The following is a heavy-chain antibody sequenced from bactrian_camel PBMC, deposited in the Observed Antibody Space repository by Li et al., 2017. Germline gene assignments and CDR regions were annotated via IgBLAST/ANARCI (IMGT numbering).Heavy chain of an antibody. J-gene: IGHJ4*01. Sequence: HVQLVESGGGSVRAGGSLRLSCVASGYRHASYCMGWFRQGVGKEREWVAGYSSDEILSVADSVKGRFTISKDNSKITLYLQMNSLKPEDTALYYCAPSFRGSGSPDWGQGTQVTVS. CDR2: YSSDEIL. D-gene: IGHD2*01. V-gene: IGHV3S55*01. CDR3: APSFRGSGSPD. CDR1: GYRHASYC.